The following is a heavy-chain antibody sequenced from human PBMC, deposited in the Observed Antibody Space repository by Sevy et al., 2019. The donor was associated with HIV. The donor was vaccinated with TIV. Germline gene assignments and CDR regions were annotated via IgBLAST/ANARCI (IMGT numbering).Heavy chain of an antibody. Sequence: GGSLRLSCTASGLTFGDYAMSWVRQAPGKGLEWVGFIRSKAYGGTTEYASSGKDRFTISRDDSKSIAYLQTNSLKTEDTAVYYCTRPWGDGSGSYRYYYYYGMDVWGQGTTVTVSS. J-gene: IGHJ6*02. D-gene: IGHD3-10*01. V-gene: IGHV3-49*04. CDR1: GLTFGDYA. CDR3: TRPWGDGSGSYRYYYYYGMDV. CDR2: IRSKAYGGTT.